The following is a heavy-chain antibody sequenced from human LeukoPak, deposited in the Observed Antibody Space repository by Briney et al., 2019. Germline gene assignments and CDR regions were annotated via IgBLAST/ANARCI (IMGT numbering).Heavy chain of an antibody. CDR2: VNQDGSER. CDR1: GFTFSNYW. Sequence: GGSLGLSCADPGFTFSNYWMTWVRQAPGKGLEWVANVNQDGSERYYVNSVRGRFTISRDNAKNSLDLQMNSLRAEDTALYFCAKANAMDVWGQGTTVTVSS. J-gene: IGHJ6*02. CDR3: AKANAMDV. V-gene: IGHV3-7*01.